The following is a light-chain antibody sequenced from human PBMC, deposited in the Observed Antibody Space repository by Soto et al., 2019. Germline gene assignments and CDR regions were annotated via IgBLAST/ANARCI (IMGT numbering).Light chain of an antibody. J-gene: IGKJ1*01. CDR1: QSVGTS. Sequence: EIVLTQSPGSLSLSPGERATVSYGASQSVGTSLAWYRQIPGQAPKLLIYGASNRANGVPDRFSGSGSGTDLTLTISRLEPEDFAVFYCQQYAESPRTFGQGTKVEIK. V-gene: IGKV3-20*01. CDR3: QQYAESPRT. CDR2: GAS.